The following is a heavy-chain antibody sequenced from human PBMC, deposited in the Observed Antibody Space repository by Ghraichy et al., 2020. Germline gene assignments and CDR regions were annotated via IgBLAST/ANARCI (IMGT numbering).Heavy chain of an antibody. D-gene: IGHD2-2*01. CDR3: ARDLYIVVVPAANYINDAFDI. J-gene: IGHJ3*02. CDR2: INPNSGGT. Sequence: ASVKVSCKASGYTFTGYYMHWVRQAPGQGLEWMGWINPNSGGTNYAQKFQGRVTMTRDTSISTAYMELSRLRSDDTAVYYCARDLYIVVVPAANYINDAFDIWGQGTMVTVSS. V-gene: IGHV1-2*02. CDR1: GYTFTGYY.